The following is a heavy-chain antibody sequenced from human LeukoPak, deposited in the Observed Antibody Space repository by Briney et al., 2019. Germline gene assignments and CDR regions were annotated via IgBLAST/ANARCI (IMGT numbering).Heavy chain of an antibody. CDR3: ARVLRYTFGFADY. Sequence: SETLSLTCAVYGGSFSDYYWSWIRQPPGKGLEWIGQISHSGITNYNPSLKSRVTMSVDTPMKHFSLKLSSVTAADTAIYFCARVLRYTFGFADYWGQGALVTVSS. D-gene: IGHD3-16*01. V-gene: IGHV4-34*01. CDR1: GGSFSDYY. CDR2: ISHSGIT. J-gene: IGHJ4*02.